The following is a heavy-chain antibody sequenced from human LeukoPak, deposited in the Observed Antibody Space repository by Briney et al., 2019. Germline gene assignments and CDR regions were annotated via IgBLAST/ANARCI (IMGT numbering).Heavy chain of an antibody. V-gene: IGHV1-69*13. CDR3: AREGGFVGATSPFDY. CDR1: GGTFSSYA. Sequence: ASVKVSCKASGGTFSSYAISWVRQAPGQGLEWMGGIIPIFGTANYAQKFQGRVTITADESTSTDYMELSSLRSEDTAVYYCAREGGFVGATSPFDYWGQGTLVTVSS. J-gene: IGHJ4*02. CDR2: IIPIFGTA. D-gene: IGHD1-26*01.